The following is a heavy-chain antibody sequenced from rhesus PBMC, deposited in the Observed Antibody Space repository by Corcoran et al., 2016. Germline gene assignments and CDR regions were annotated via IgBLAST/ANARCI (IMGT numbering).Heavy chain of an antibody. CDR1: GFTFSSYG. D-gene: IGHD3-34*01. V-gene: IGHV3S5*01. Sequence: EVQRVETGGGLVQPGGSLKLSCEASGFTFSSYGMSGVRQAPGEGLEWVSAINSGGGSTYYADSVKGRFTISRDNSKNTLSLQMNSLRAEDTAVYYCAKALGLFDYWGQGVLVTVSS. CDR3: AKALGLFDY. CDR2: INSGGGST. J-gene: IGHJ4*01.